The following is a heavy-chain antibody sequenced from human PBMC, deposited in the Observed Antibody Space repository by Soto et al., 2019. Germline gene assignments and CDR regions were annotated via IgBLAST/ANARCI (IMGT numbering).Heavy chain of an antibody. V-gene: IGHV3-30-3*01. CDR3: ARTLGIKYGMDV. J-gene: IGHJ6*02. CDR2: ISYDGSNT. D-gene: IGHD3-10*01. CDR1: GFTFSSYA. Sequence: LRLSCAASGFTFSSYAMHWVRQTPGKGLEWVALISYDGSNTYYADSVEGRFTISRDYSENTLYLQMNSLRAEDAAVYYCARTLGIKYGMDVWGQGTTVTVSS.